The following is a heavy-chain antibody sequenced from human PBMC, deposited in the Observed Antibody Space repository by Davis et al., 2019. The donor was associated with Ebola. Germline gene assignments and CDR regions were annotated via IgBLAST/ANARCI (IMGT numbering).Heavy chain of an antibody. J-gene: IGHJ4*02. Sequence: GESLKISCAASGFTFSSYAMHWVRQAPGKGLEWVAVISYDGSNKYYADSVKGRFTISRDNSKNTLYLQMNSLRAEDTAVYYCARHTRMDYWGQGTLVTVSS. V-gene: IGHV3-30-3*01. CDR2: ISYDGSNK. D-gene: IGHD2-15*01. CDR3: ARHTRMDY. CDR1: GFTFSSYA.